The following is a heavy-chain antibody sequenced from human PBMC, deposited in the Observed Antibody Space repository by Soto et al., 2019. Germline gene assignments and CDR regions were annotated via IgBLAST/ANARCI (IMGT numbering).Heavy chain of an antibody. Sequence: QLQLQESGSGLVKPSQTLSLTCAVSGGSISSGGYSWSWIRQPPGKGLEWIGYIYHSGSTYYNPSLKSRVSISVDRSKNQLSLKLSSVTAADTAVYYCARGGCSGGSCSYWYFDLWGRGTLVTVSS. V-gene: IGHV4-30-2*01. CDR2: IYHSGST. J-gene: IGHJ2*01. D-gene: IGHD2-15*01. CDR3: ARGGCSGGSCSYWYFDL. CDR1: GGSISSGGYS.